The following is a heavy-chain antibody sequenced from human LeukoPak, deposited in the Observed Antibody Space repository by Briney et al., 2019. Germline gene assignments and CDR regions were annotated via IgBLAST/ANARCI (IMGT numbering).Heavy chain of an antibody. V-gene: IGHV4-34*01. J-gene: IGHJ4*02. CDR2: INHSGST. CDR3: ARHRRHIDY. CDR1: GGSFSGYY. Sequence: PSETLSLTCAVYGGSFSGYYWNWIRQPPGKGLEWIGEINHSGSTNYNPSLKSRVTISVDTSKNQFSLKLSSVTAADTAVYYCARHRRHIDYWDQGTLVTVSS.